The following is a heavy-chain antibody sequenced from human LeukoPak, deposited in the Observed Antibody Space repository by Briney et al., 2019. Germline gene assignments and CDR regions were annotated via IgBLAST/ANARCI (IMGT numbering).Heavy chain of an antibody. D-gene: IGHD1-26*01. CDR1: GYTLTELS. J-gene: IGHJ4*02. CDR2: FDPEDGET. V-gene: IGHV1-24*01. Sequence: ASVKVSCKVSGYTLTELSTHWVRQAPGKGLEWMGGFDPEDGETIYAQKFQGRVTMTEDTSTDTAYMELSSLRSEDTAVYYCARAYSGSYDFDYWGQGTLVTVSS. CDR3: ARAYSGSYDFDY.